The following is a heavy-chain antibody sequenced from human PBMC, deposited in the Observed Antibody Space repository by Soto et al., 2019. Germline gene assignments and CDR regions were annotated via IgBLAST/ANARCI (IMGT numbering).Heavy chain of an antibody. J-gene: IGHJ6*02. D-gene: IGHD3-10*01. CDR3: ARVSGIYYYGMDV. Sequence: SETLSLTCAVYGGSFSGYYWSWIRQPPGKGREWIGEINHSGSTNYNPSLKSRVTISVDTSKNQFSLKLSSVTAADTAVYYCARVSGIYYYGMDVWGQGTTVTV. CDR2: INHSGST. CDR1: GGSFSGYY. V-gene: IGHV4-34*01.